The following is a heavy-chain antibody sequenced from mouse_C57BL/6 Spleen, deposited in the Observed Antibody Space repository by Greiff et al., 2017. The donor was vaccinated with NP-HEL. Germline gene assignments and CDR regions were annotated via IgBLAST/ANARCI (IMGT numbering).Heavy chain of an antibody. V-gene: IGHV3-1*01. CDR2: ISYSGST. CDR3: ARRGTSYAMDY. D-gene: IGHD3-1*01. J-gene: IGHJ4*01. Sequence: EVKLVESGPGMVKPSQSLSLTCTVTGYSITSGYDWHWIRHFPGNKLEWMGYISYSGSTNYNPSLKSRISITHDTSKNHFFLKLNSVTTEDTATYYCARRGTSYAMDYWGQGTSVTVSS. CDR1: GYSITSGYD.